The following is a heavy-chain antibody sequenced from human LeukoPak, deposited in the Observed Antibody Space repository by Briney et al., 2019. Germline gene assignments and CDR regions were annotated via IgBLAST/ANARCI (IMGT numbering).Heavy chain of an antibody. CDR3: AKNRRGSNSEVFFNY. D-gene: IGHD1-20*01. CDR1: GFTFSGYY. V-gene: IGHV3-30*18. J-gene: IGHJ4*02. CDR2: ISYDGSNK. Sequence: GSLCCSGAASGFTFSGYYLNWVGQAPGKGLEWVAVISYDGSNKYYADSVKGRFTIFRDNSKNTLYLQMNSLRAGDTAVYYCAKNRRGSNSEVFFNYWGHREPCTVSS.